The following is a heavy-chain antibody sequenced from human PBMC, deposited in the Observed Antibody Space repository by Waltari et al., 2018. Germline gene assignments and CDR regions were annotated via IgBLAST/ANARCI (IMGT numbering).Heavy chain of an antibody. V-gene: IGHV4-59*01. CDR1: GGSISSYY. CDR2: IYYSGST. J-gene: IGHJ4*02. CDR3: AVGTMVRGGGDFDY. Sequence: QVQLQESGPGLVKPSETLSLTCTVSGGSISSYYWSWIRLPPGKGLEWIGYIYYSGSTNYNPSLKSRVTISVDTSKNQFSLKLSSVTAADTAVYYCAVGTMVRGGGDFDYWGQGTLVTVSS. D-gene: IGHD3-10*01.